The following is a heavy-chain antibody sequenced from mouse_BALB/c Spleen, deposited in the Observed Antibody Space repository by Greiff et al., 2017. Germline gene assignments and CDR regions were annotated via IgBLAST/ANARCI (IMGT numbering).Heavy chain of an antibody. D-gene: IGHD2-14*01. CDR1: GYAFSSSW. V-gene: IGHV1-82*01. CDR3: ARADRYGFDY. CDR2: IYPGDGDT. Sequence: QVQLQQSGPELVKPGASVKISCKASGYAFSSSWMNWVKQRPGQGLEWIGRIYPGDGDTNYNGKFKGKATLTADKSSSTAYMQLSSLTSVDSAVYFCARADRYGFDYWGQGTTLTVSS. J-gene: IGHJ2*01.